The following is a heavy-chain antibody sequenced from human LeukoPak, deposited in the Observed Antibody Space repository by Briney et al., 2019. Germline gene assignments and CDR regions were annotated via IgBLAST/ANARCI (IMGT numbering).Heavy chain of an antibody. J-gene: IGHJ4*02. Sequence: PVKVTCKASGFTFTSSAMQWVRQARGQRLEWIGWIVVGSGNTNYAQKFQERVTITRDMSTSTAYMELSSLRSEDTAVYYCAADRYDSSGYYHFDYWGKGTLVTVSS. D-gene: IGHD3-22*01. CDR1: GFTFTSSA. CDR2: IVVGSGNT. CDR3: AADRYDSSGYYHFDY. V-gene: IGHV1-58*02.